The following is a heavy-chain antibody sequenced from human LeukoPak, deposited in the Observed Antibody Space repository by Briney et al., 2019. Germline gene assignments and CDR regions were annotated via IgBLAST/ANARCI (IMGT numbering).Heavy chain of an antibody. D-gene: IGHD3-9*01. V-gene: IGHV3-7*01. CDR2: INQDGTEK. J-gene: IGHJ4*02. CDR1: GFTFTTYC. CDR3: VRSLTGTDDY. Sequence: GGSLRLSCAASGFTFTTYCMSWVRQLPGKGLEWVANINQDGTEKYYVDSVKGRFTISRDNAKNTVYLQMNSLRAEDTALYFCVRSLTGTDDYWGQGTLVTVSS.